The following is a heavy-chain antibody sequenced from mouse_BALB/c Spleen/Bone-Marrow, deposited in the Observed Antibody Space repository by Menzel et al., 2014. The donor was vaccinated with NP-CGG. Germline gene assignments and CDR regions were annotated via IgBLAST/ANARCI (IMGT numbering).Heavy chain of an antibody. CDR3: AGSSRYFDYVAY. Sequence: EVQLQESGAELVKPGASVKLSCTASGFNIKDTFMHWVQQRPDQGLEWIGRIDPANGNTKYDPRFQGKATIKADTSSNTAFLQLNSRTSEDTAFYYCAGSSRYFDYVAYWGQGTLVTVSA. CDR2: IDPANGNT. V-gene: IGHV14-3*02. J-gene: IGHJ3*01. CDR1: GFNIKDTF. D-gene: IGHD2-4*01.